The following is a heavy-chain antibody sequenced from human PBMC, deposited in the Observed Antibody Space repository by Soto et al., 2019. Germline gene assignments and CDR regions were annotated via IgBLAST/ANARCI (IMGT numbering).Heavy chain of an antibody. CDR1: GGTFSSYT. V-gene: IGHV1-69*04. D-gene: IGHD3-10*01. Sequence: ASVKVSCKASGGTFSSYTISWVRQAPGQGLEWMGRIIPILGIANYAQKFQGRVTITADKSTSTAYMELSSLRSEDTAVYYCARDDVHYGSGTQDYWGQGTLVTVSS. CDR3: ARDDVHYGSGTQDY. J-gene: IGHJ4*02. CDR2: IIPILGIA.